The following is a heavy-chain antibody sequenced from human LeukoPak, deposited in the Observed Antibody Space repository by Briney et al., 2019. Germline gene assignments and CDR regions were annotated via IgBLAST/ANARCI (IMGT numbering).Heavy chain of an antibody. CDR3: AKLPRGYCSSTSCPNWFDT. V-gene: IGHV3-23*01. J-gene: IGHJ5*02. Sequence: GGSLRLSCAASGLTFSSYAMNWVRQAPGKGLEWVSAISGSGGNTYYADSVKGRFTISRDNSKKTLYLQMNSLRADDTAIYYCAKLPRGYCSSTSCPNWFDTWGQGSLVTVSS. CDR1: GLTFSSYA. D-gene: IGHD2-2*01. CDR2: ISGSGGNT.